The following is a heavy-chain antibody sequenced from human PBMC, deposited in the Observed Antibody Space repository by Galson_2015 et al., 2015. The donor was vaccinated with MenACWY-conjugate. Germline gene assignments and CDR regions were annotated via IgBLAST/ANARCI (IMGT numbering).Heavy chain of an antibody. CDR2: ISGSGGST. Sequence: SLRLSCAASGFTFSSYAMSWVRQAPGKGLEWVSAISGSGGSTYYADSVKGRFTISRDNSKNTLYLQMNSLRAEDTAVYYCARRTGWSSGWPDYWGQGTLVTVSS. V-gene: IGHV3-23*01. CDR3: ARRTGWSSGWPDY. J-gene: IGHJ4*02. D-gene: IGHD6-19*01. CDR1: GFTFSSYA.